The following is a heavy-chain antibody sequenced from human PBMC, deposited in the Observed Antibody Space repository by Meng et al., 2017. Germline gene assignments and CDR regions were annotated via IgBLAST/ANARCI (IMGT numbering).Heavy chain of an antibody. J-gene: IGHJ4*02. V-gene: IGHV1-69*01. CDR1: GGTFSSYA. CDR3: ASNDGTGDRTGRDY. D-gene: IGHD7-27*01. Sequence: GQVVQSVGEVKRLGSSVKVSCKSSGGTFSSYAISWVRQAPGQGLEWMGGIIPIFGTANYAQKFQGRVTITADESTSTAYMELSSLRSEDTAVYYCASNDGTGDRTGRDYWGQGTLVTVSS. CDR2: IIPIFGTA.